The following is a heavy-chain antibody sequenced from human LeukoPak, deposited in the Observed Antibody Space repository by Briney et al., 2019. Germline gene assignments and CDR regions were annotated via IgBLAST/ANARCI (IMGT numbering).Heavy chain of an antibody. V-gene: IGHV3-30*02. J-gene: IGHJ4*02. D-gene: IGHD2-2*01. CDR3: AKYQLLSSYFDY. CDR1: GFTFSSYG. Sequence: GGSLRLSCAASGFTFSSYGMHWVRQAPGKGLEGVAFIRYDGSNKYYADSVKGRFTISRDNSKNTLYLQMNSLRAEDTAVYYCAKYQLLSSYFDYWGQGTLVTVSS. CDR2: IRYDGSNK.